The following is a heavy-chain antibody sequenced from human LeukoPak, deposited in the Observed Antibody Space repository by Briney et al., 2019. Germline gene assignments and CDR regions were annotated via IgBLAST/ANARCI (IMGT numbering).Heavy chain of an antibody. CDR3: ARDLGSGWSNWYFDL. V-gene: IGHV1-18*01. CDR1: GYTFTSYG. J-gene: IGHJ2*01. Sequence: ASVKVSCKASGYTFTSYGISWVRQAPGQGLEWMGWISAYNGNTNYAQKLQGRVTMTTDTSTSTAYMELRSLRSDDTAVYYCARDLGSGWSNWYFDLWGRGTLVTVSS. CDR2: ISAYNGNT. D-gene: IGHD6-19*01.